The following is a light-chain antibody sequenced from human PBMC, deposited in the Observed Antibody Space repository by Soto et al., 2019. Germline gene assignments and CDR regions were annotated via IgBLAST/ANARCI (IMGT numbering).Light chain of an antibody. CDR3: QQYSDSPRT. CDR1: QSVSSNS. J-gene: IGKJ1*01. V-gene: IGKV3-20*01. Sequence: EIVLTQSPGTLSLSPGDRATLSCRASQSVSSNSLAWYQQKPGQAPRLVIYAASSRATGIPDRFSGSGSGTDFSLIISGLEPEDFAVYYCQQYSDSPRTFGQGTQVEIK. CDR2: AAS.